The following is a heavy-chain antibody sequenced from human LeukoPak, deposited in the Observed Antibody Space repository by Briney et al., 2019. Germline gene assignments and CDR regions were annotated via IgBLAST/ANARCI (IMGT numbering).Heavy chain of an antibody. CDR2: IYYSGST. D-gene: IGHD5-18*01. CDR3: TKGRIQVGY. J-gene: IGHJ4*02. CDR1: GDSLNSYY. Sequence: SETLSLTCTVSGDSLNSYYWSWIRQPPGKGLEWIGYIYYSGSTNYNPSLKSRVTISVDTSKNQFSLKLTSVTAADTAVYYCTKGRIQVGYWGQGTLITVSS. V-gene: IGHV4-59*01.